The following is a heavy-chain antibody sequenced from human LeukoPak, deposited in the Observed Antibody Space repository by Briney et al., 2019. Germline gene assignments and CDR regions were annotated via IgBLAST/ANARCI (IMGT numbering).Heavy chain of an antibody. CDR2: ISTKSSYI. J-gene: IGHJ5*02. CDR1: GFNFSTYI. Sequence: GGSLRLSCTASGFNFSTYIMNWVRQAPGKGLEWVSSISTKSSYIYNADSLKGRFTISRDNAKNSLYLQMNSLRAEDTAVYYCVGARSSTWLDPWGQGALVTVSS. D-gene: IGHD3-16*01. CDR3: VGARSSTWLDP. V-gene: IGHV3-21*01.